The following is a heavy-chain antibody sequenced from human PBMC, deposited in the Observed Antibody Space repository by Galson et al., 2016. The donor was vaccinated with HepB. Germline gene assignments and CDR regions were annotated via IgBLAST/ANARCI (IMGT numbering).Heavy chain of an antibody. CDR3: ATTNGTAYSYDY. V-gene: IGHV4-4*02. D-gene: IGHD2-8*01. CDR2: IHHSGRT. J-gene: IGHJ4*02. Sequence: SETLSLTCGVLCVSISSTNWWSWVRQPPGKGLEWIGEIHHSGRTNYNPSLKGGVTISVDTSKNHISLKVISVTAADTAVYYCATTNGTAYSYDYWGQGILVPVSA. CDR1: CVSISSTNW.